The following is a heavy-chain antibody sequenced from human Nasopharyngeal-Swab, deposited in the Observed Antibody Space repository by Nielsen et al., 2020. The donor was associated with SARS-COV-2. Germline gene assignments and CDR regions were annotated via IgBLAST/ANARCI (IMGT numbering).Heavy chain of an antibody. J-gene: IGHJ6*02. Sequence: ASVKVSCKASGYTFTSYGISWVRQAPGQGLEWMGWISAYNGNTNYAQKLQGRVTMTTDTSTSTAYMELRSLRSDDTAVYYCASRDPRRGRADRGYYYYGMDVWGQGTTVTVSS. CDR1: GYTFTSYG. CDR3: ASRDPRRGRADRGYYYYGMDV. CDR2: ISAYNGNT. V-gene: IGHV1-18*01. D-gene: IGHD1-26*01.